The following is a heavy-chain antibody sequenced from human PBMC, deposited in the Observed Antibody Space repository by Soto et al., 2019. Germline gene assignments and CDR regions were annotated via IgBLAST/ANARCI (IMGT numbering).Heavy chain of an antibody. D-gene: IGHD6-13*01. V-gene: IGHV3-13*04. CDR2: IGTAGDT. Sequence: EVQLVESGGGLVQPGGSLRLSCAASGFTFSSYDMHWVRQATGKGLEWVSAIGTAGDTYYPGSVKGRFTISRENAKNSLYRQMNSLRAGDTAVYYCARTSIAAAGAPFDYWGQGTLVTVSS. CDR3: ARTSIAAAGAPFDY. CDR1: GFTFSSYD. J-gene: IGHJ4*02.